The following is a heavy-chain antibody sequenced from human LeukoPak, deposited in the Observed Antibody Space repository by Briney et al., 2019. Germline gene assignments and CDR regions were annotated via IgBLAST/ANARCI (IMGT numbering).Heavy chain of an antibody. CDR2: IGPTGSDR. D-gene: IGHD1-14*01. V-gene: IGHV3-21*06. CDR1: GLTFSTSG. Sequence: GGSLRLSCTASGLTFSTSGFNWVRQAPGKGLEWVASIGPTGSDRFHADSIKGRFTISRDNANNFLYLQMNSLRAEDTAVYYCATETNGRHYDYWGQGTLLTVSS. J-gene: IGHJ4*02. CDR3: ATETNGRHYDY.